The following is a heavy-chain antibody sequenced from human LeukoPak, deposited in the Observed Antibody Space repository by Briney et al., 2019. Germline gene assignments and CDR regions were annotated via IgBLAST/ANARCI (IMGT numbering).Heavy chain of an antibody. D-gene: IGHD2-15*01. CDR3: ASEPSRQYCSGGSCYSGYFQR. V-gene: IGHV3-11*01. CDR1: GFTFSDYY. J-gene: IGHJ1*01. CDR2: ISSSGSTI. Sequence: GGSLRLSCAASGFTFSDYYMSWIRQAPGKGLEWVSYISSSGSTIYYADSVKGRFTISRDNAKNSLYLQMNSLRAEDTAVYYCASEPSRQYCSGGSCYSGYFQRWGQGTLVTVSS.